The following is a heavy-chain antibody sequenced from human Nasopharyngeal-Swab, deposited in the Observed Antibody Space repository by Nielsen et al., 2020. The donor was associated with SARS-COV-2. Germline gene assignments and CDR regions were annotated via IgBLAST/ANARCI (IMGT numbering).Heavy chain of an antibody. V-gene: IGHV3-23*03. Sequence: GESLRLSCAASGFTFSSYAMSWVRQAPGKGLEWVSVIYSGGSSTYYADSVKGRFTISRDNSKNTLYLQMNSLRAEDTAVYYCAKDQGSYYDYWGQGTLVTVSS. D-gene: IGHD1-26*01. J-gene: IGHJ4*02. CDR3: AKDQGSYYDY. CDR1: GFTFSSYA. CDR2: IYSGGSST.